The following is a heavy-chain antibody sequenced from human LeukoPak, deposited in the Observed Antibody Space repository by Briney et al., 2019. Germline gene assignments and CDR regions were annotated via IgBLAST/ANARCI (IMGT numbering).Heavy chain of an antibody. Sequence: GGSLRLSCAASGFTFSSYWMHWVRQAPGKGLVWVSRINSDGSSTSYADSVKGRFTISRDNSKNTLYLLMNSLRADDTAVYYCARGQHRWDYSHNLMSFWGQGTLVTVSS. V-gene: IGHV3-74*01. D-gene: IGHD4-11*01. CDR2: INSDGSST. J-gene: IGHJ3*01. CDR3: ARGQHRWDYSHNLMSF. CDR1: GFTFSSYW.